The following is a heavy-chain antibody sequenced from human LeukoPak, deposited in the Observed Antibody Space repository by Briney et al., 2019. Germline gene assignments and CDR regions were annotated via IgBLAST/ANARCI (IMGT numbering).Heavy chain of an antibody. CDR1: GGSIRSYY. J-gene: IGHJ4*02. D-gene: IGHD2-15*01. V-gene: IGHV4-59*01. CDR3: ARVVGATVASHFDF. CDR2: IYSSGST. Sequence: SETLSLTCTVSGGSIRSYYWSWLRQPPGKGLEWVGYIYSSGSTNYNPSLKSRVTISVDTSKNQFSLNLRSVTAADTAIYYCARVVGATVASHFDFWGQGTLVTVSS.